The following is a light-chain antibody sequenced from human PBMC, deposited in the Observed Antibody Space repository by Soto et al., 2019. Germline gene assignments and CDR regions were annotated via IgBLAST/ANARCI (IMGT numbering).Light chain of an antibody. Sequence: EIVMTQSPATLSVSPGERSTLSCKASQSVRKNLAWYQQKPGQAPSLLIYGSSTRATGIPARFSGSGSGTELTITISSLKSEDFAVYFCHQYNNWTRTFGQGTRLEIK. J-gene: IGKJ5*01. V-gene: IGKV3-15*01. CDR1: QSVRKN. CDR2: GSS. CDR3: HQYNNWTRT.